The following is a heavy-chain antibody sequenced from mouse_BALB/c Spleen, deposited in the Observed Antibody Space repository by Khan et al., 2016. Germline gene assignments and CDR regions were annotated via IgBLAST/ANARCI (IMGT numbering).Heavy chain of an antibody. Sequence: QVQLQQSGAEPARPGASVKLSCKASGYTFTSYWMQWVKQRPGQGLEWIGAIYPGDGDTRYTQKFKGKATLTADKSSSTAYMQLSSLASEDSAVYYCARRGYGNYWDYFDYWGQGTTLTVSS. CDR3: ARRGYGNYWDYFDY. D-gene: IGHD2-1*01. J-gene: IGHJ2*01. CDR2: IYPGDGDT. V-gene: IGHV1-87*01. CDR1: GYTFTSYW.